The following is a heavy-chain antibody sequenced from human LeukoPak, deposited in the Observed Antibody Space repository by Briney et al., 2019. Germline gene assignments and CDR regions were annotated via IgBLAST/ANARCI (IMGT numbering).Heavy chain of an antibody. CDR2: ISHSGAST. CDR3: AKDGLLWFGNIGYFDY. Sequence: GGSLRLSCAASGFTFSSYWMSWVRQAPGKGLEWVSAISHSGASTYYADSVKGRFTISRDNSKNTLYLQMNSLRAEDTAVYYCAKDGLLWFGNIGYFDYWGQGTRLTVSS. CDR1: GFTFSSYW. V-gene: IGHV3-23*01. D-gene: IGHD3-10*01. J-gene: IGHJ4*02.